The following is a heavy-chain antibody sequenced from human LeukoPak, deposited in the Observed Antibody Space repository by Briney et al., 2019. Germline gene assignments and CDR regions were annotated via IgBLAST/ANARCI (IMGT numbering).Heavy chain of an antibody. J-gene: IGHJ4*02. CDR2: IAVGSGNT. D-gene: IGHD2-15*01. V-gene: IGHV1-58*02. Sequence: SVKVSCKASGFTFISSAMQWVRQARGQRLEWIGWIAVGSGNTNYAQKFQERVTITRDMSTSTAYMELSSLRSEDTAVYYCAAATYCSGGSCSVDYWGQGTLVTVSS. CDR3: AAATYCSGGSCSVDY. CDR1: GFTFISSA.